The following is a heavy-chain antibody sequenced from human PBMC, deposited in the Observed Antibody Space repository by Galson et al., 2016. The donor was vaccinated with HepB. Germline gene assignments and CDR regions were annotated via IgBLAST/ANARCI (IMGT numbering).Heavy chain of an antibody. J-gene: IGHJ2*01. D-gene: IGHD1/OR15-1a*01. V-gene: IGHV3-72*01. CDR1: GFTFSDHY. Sequence: SLRLSCAASGFTFSDHYMDWVRQAPGKGLEWVGRTRNKANGYTTEYAAYVKGRLIISRDDSTNSLYLQMHGLQAEDTAVYYCAKVFGGNNHWSFDLWGRGTLVTVSS. CDR3: AKVFGGNNHWSFDL. CDR2: TRNKANGYTT.